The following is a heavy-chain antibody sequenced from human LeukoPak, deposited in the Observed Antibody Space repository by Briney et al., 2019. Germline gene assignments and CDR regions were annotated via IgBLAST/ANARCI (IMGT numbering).Heavy chain of an antibody. D-gene: IGHD3-10*02. V-gene: IGHV3-21*04. CDR2: ISTSSSYR. J-gene: IGHJ4*02. CDR1: GFTFSRNS. CDR3: ARDSCSLTMCFGFFDH. Sequence: GGSLRLSCAASGFTFSRNSMNWVRQAPGKGLEWVSSISTSSSYRYYADSVKGRFTISRDNAKNSLYLQMNSLRAEDTAVYYCARDSCSLTMCFGFFDHWGQGSLVTVSS.